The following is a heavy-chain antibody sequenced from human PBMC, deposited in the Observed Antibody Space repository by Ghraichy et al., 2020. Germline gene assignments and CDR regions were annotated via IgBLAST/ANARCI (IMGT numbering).Heavy chain of an antibody. J-gene: IGHJ4*02. V-gene: IGHV3-7*04. CDR1: GFFFRNYW. Sequence: GGSLRLSCAGYGFFFRNYWMSWVRQAPGKGLEWVANIKEDGSEKYYVDSVKGRFTISRDNDENSLHLQMNTLRAEDTAVYYCARVPRSMTVVDKWGQGTLVTVSS. CDR2: IKEDGSEK. D-gene: IGHD3-22*01. CDR3: ARVPRSMTVVDK.